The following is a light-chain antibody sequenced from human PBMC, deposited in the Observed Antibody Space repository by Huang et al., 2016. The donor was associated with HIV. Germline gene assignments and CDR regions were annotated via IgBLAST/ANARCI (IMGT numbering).Light chain of an antibody. J-gene: IGKJ1*01. CDR2: KSS. CDR1: QSISSL. CDR3: QQYSTYSWT. V-gene: IGKV1-5*03. Sequence: DIQMTQSPSTLSASVGDRVTITCRASQSISSLLAWYQQKPGKAPNLLIYKSSNLKTGAPSRFSGRGSGTEFTLTINSLQPDDFATYFCQQYSTYSWTFGQGTKVEL.